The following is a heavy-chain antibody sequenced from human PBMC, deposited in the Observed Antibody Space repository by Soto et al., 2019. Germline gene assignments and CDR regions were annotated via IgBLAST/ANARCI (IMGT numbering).Heavy chain of an antibody. V-gene: IGHV3-21*01. J-gene: IGHJ3*02. CDR2: ISSSSSYI. CDR1: GFTFSSYS. CDR3: ARADCSGGSCYSIYAFDI. D-gene: IGHD2-15*01. Sequence: PGGSLRLSCAASGFTFSSYSMNWVRQAPGKGLEWVSSISSSSSYIYYADSVKGRFTISRDNAKNSLYLQMNSLRAEDTAVYYCARADCSGGSCYSIYAFDIWGQGKMVTVSS.